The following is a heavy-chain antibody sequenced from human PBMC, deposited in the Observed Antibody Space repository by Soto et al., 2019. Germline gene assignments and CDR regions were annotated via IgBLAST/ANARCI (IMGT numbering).Heavy chain of an antibody. J-gene: IGHJ6*02. Sequence: QVQLVESGGGLVKPGGSLRLSCEASGFTFSDYYMNWIRQAPGKGLECVSYISSSGSTIYYADSLKGRFTISRDNAKNSLDLHMNSLRAEDTAVYYCARRRYYYYGMDVWGQGTTVTVSS. V-gene: IGHV3-11*01. CDR2: ISSSGSTI. CDR3: ARRRYYYYGMDV. CDR1: GFTFSDYY.